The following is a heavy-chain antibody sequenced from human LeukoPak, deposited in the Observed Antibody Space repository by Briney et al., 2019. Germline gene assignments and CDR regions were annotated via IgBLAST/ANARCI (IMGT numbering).Heavy chain of an antibody. D-gene: IGHD4-17*01. CDR2: INHSGST. Sequence: SETLSLTCAVYGGSFSGYYWSWIRQPPGKGLEWIGEINHSGSTNYNPSLKSRVTISVDTSKNQFSLKLSSVTAADTAVYYCARDYGDVGVDYWGQGTLVTVSS. V-gene: IGHV4-34*01. CDR3: ARDYGDVGVDY. J-gene: IGHJ4*02. CDR1: GGSFSGYY.